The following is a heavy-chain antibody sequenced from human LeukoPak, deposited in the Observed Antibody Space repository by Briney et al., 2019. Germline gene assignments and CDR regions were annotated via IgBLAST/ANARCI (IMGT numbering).Heavy chain of an antibody. D-gene: IGHD2-2*01. CDR3: AKDIVVVPAAIDY. V-gene: IGHV3-23*01. J-gene: IGHJ4*02. Sequence: SGGSLRLSCAASGFTFSSYAMSWVRQAPGKGLERVSAISGSGGSTYYADSVKGRFTISRDNSKNTLYLQMSSLRAEDTAVYYCAKDIVVVPAAIDYWGQGTLVTASS. CDR2: ISGSGGST. CDR1: GFTFSSYA.